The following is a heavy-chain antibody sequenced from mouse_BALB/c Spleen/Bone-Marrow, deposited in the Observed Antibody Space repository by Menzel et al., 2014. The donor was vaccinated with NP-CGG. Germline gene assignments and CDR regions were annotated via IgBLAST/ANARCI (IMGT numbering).Heavy chain of an antibody. CDR1: GFAFSNYD. D-gene: IGHD1-1*01. V-gene: IGHV5-12-1*01. Sequence: EVMLVESGGGLVKPGGSLKLSCAASGFAFSNYDMSWVRQTPEKRLEWVAYISSGGGSTYYADTVKGRFTISRDNAKNTLYLQMSSLKSEDTAMYYCARQILRGFGYWGQGTPVTVSA. CDR2: ISSGGGST. CDR3: ARQILRGFGY. J-gene: IGHJ3*02.